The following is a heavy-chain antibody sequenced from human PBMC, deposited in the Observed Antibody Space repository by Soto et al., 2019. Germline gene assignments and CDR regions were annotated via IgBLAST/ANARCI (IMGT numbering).Heavy chain of an antibody. V-gene: IGHV4-34*01. CDR3: ARAPALDIVVVEALYGYYFDY. D-gene: IGHD2-15*01. J-gene: IGHJ4*02. CDR2: INHSGST. Sequence: QVQLQQWGAGLLKPSETLSLTCAVYGGSFSGYYWSWIRQPPGKGLEWIGEINHSGSTNYNPSLKSRVTISVDTSKNQFSLKLSSVTAADTAVYYCARAPALDIVVVEALYGYYFDYWGQGTLVTVSS. CDR1: GGSFSGYY.